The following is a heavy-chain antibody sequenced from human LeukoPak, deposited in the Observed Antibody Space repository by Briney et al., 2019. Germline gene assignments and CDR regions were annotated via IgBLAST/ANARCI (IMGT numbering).Heavy chain of an antibody. CDR1: GGSITTYY. D-gene: IGHD3-10*01. J-gene: IGHJ4*02. V-gene: IGHV4-59*12. Sequence: PSETLSLTCTVSGGSITTYYWSWIRQPPGKGLEWIGFIFYSGSTNYNPSLKSRVTISLNTSKNQFSLKLSSVTAADTAVYYCARELNYGSGSYYDYWGQGTLVTVSS. CDR2: IFYSGST. CDR3: ARELNYGSGSYYDY.